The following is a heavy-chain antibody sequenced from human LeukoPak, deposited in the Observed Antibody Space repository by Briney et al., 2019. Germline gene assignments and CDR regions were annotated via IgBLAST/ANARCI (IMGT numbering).Heavy chain of an antibody. Sequence: PGGSLRLSCAVSGFTFSNYGMHWVRQAPGKGLEYVSGISSNGGSTNYANSVKGRFTISRDNSKNTLYLQMGSLRPEDMAVYYCAGRRHYNGEFDYWGQGTLVTVSS. V-gene: IGHV3-64*01. CDR3: AGRRHYNGEFDY. CDR2: ISSNGGST. D-gene: IGHD5-24*01. CDR1: GFTFSNYG. J-gene: IGHJ4*02.